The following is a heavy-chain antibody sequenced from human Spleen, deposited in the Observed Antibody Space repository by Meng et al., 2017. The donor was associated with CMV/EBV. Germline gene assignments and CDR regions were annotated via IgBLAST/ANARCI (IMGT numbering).Heavy chain of an antibody. D-gene: IGHD2-15*01. CDR2: INPNSGGT. Sequence: YTFTGYYIHWVRQAPGQGLEWMGWINPNSGGTNYAQKFQGRVTMTRDTSISTAYMELTRLRSDDTAVYYCARGPSRGSVVVAANFDYWGQGTLVTVSS. J-gene: IGHJ4*02. CDR3: ARGPSRGSVVVAANFDY. V-gene: IGHV1-2*02. CDR1: YTFTGYY.